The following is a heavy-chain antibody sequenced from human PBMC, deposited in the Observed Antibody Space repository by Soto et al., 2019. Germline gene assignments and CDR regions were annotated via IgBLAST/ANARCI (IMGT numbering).Heavy chain of an antibody. CDR3: ARYWGGVGELLLRSWFDP. CDR1: GYTFTSYA. CDR2: INAGNGNT. V-gene: IGHV1-3*01. J-gene: IGHJ5*02. Sequence: ASVKVSCKASGYTFTSYAMHWVRQAPGQRLEWMGWINAGNGNTKYSQKFQGGVTITRDTSASTAYMELSSLRSEDTAVYYCARYWGGVGELLLRSWFDPWGQGTLVIVSS. D-gene: IGHD3-10*01.